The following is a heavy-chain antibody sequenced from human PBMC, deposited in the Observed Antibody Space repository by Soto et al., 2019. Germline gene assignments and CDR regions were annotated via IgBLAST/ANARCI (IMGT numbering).Heavy chain of an antibody. Sequence: QVQLQQRGAGLLKPSETLSLTCAVYGGSFSGYYWSWIRQPPGKGLEWIGEINHSGSTNYNPSLKSRSPISVDTSKNQCSLKLSSVTAADTAVYYCARGHDYIRTRSTPPVDYWGQGTLVTVSS. J-gene: IGHJ4*02. D-gene: IGHD4-4*01. V-gene: IGHV4-34*01. CDR3: ARGHDYIRTRSTPPVDY. CDR2: INHSGST. CDR1: GGSFSGYY.